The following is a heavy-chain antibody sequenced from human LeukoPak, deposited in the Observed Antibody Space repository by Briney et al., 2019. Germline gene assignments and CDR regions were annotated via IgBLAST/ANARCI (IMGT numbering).Heavy chain of an antibody. CDR1: GFTVSSNY. CDR3: ARTLIGGSPAADGADAFDI. D-gene: IGHD1-26*01. V-gene: IGHV3-53*01. Sequence: PGGSLRLSCAASGFTVSSNYMSWVRQAPGKGLEWVSVIYSGGSTYYADSVKGRFTISRDNSKNTLYLQMNSLRAEDTAVYYCARTLIGGSPAADGADAFDIWGQGTMVTVSS. CDR2: IYSGGST. J-gene: IGHJ3*02.